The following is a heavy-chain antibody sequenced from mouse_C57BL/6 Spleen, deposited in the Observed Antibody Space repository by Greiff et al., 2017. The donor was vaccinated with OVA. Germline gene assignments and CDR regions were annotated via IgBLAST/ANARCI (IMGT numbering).Heavy chain of an antibody. D-gene: IGHD1-1*01. V-gene: IGHV14-3*01. CDR3: ARGGTVVATNY. CDR1: GVDSKNTD. J-gene: IGHJ2*01. CDR2: IDPANGNT. Sequence: VQLQQSVAELVRPGASVKLSGRGWGVDSKNTDMHFVNHHPEQGHDVIGRIDPANGNTKYAPKFQGKATITADTSSNTAYLQLSSLTSEDTAIYYCARGGTVVATNYWGQGTTLTVSS.